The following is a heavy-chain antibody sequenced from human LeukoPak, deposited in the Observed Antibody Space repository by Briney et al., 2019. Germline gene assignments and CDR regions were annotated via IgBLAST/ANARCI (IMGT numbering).Heavy chain of an antibody. J-gene: IGHJ4*02. CDR2: INPNSGGT. Sequence: INPNSGGTNYAQKFQGRVTMTRDTSISTAYMELSRLRSDDTAVYYCARDDPTTVTTIFDYWGQGTLVTVSS. CDR3: ARDDPTTVTTIFDY. D-gene: IGHD4-17*01. V-gene: IGHV1-2*02.